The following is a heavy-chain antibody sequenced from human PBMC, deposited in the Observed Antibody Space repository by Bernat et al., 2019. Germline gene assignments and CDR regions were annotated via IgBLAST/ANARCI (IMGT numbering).Heavy chain of an antibody. CDR1: GFTFSDYY. Sequence: QVQLVESGGGLVKPGGSLRLSCAASGFTFSDYYMSWIRQAPGKGLEWVSYISSSSSYTNYADSVKGRFTISRDNAKNSQYLQMNSLRAEDTAVYYCARARNIMITFGGVMLWGQGTLVTVSS. J-gene: IGHJ4*02. CDR3: ARARNIMITFGGVML. D-gene: IGHD3-16*01. V-gene: IGHV3-11*05. CDR2: ISSSSSYT.